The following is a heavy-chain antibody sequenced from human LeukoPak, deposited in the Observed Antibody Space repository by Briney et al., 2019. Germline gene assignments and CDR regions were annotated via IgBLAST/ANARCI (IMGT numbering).Heavy chain of an antibody. V-gene: IGHV3-48*04. Sequence: GGSLRLSCAASGFTFSSYAMSWVRQAPGKGLEWISYISSSGSNIAYADSVEGRFTISRDNGKNSLYLQMNSLRAEDTAVYYCARTAFDWSQVGGNWFDPWGQGTLVTASS. CDR3: ARTAFDWSQVGGNWFDP. J-gene: IGHJ5*02. CDR2: ISSSGSNI. D-gene: IGHD3-9*01. CDR1: GFTFSSYA.